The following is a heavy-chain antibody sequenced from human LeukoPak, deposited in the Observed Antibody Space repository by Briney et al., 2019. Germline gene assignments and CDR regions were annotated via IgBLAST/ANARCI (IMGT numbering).Heavy chain of an antibody. CDR1: GFTFSNVW. V-gene: IGHV3-15*01. CDR3: STILGHGSGTYAQIDH. D-gene: IGHD3-10*01. J-gene: IGHJ4*02. CDR2: MKSKSDGATR. Sequence: TGGSLRLSCTASGFTFSNVWMSWVRQARGKGLEGVGRMKSKSDGATREYSAAVKGKFTSSRDDSKNTVYLQMNSLKAEDTAVYYCSTILGHGSGTYAQIDHWGQGTLVTVSS.